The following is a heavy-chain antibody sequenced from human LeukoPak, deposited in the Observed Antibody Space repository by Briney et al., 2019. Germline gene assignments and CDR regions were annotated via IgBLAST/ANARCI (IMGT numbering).Heavy chain of an antibody. D-gene: IGHD1-26*01. CDR3: AKESERSXXWXXYFDY. Sequence: GRSLRLSCAASGFTFSSYAMHWVRQAPGKGLEWVAVISYDGSNKYYADSVKGRFTISRDNSKNTLYLQMNSLRAEDTAVYYXAKESERSXXWXXYFDY. J-gene: IGHJ4*01. CDR1: GFTFSSYA. CDR2: ISYDGSNK. V-gene: IGHV3-30-3*01.